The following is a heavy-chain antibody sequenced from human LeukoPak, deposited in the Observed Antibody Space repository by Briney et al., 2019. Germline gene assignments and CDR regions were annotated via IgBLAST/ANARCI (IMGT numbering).Heavy chain of an antibody. CDR2: IYPGDSDT. Sequence: NRGASLKISCQGSGSSFTSYWIGWVRQLPGKGLEWMGIIYPGDSDTRYSPSFQGQVTISADKSISTAYLQWSSLKASDTAMYYCARQAVFDYYYYGMDVWGQGTTVTVSS. J-gene: IGHJ6*02. CDR3: ARQAVFDYYYYGMDV. CDR1: GSSFTSYW. V-gene: IGHV5-51*01.